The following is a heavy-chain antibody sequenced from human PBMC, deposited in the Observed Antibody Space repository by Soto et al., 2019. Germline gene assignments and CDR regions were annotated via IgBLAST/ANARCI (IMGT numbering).Heavy chain of an antibody. Sequence: PGGSLRLSCAASGFPFSSYGMHWVRQAPGKGLEWVAVISYDGSNKYYADSVKGRFTISRDNSKNTLYLQMNSLRAEDTAVYYCAKSPYSLDNYYYGMDVWGQGTTVTVSS. CDR3: AKSPYSLDNYYYGMDV. V-gene: IGHV3-30*18. CDR1: GFPFSSYG. J-gene: IGHJ6*02. CDR2: ISYDGSNK. D-gene: IGHD2-15*01.